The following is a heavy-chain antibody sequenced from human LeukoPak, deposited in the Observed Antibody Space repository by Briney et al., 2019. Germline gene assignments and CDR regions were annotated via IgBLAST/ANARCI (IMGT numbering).Heavy chain of an antibody. J-gene: IGHJ4*02. D-gene: IGHD6-13*01. CDR1: GFSLSTSGVG. V-gene: IGHV2-5*01. Sequence: ESGPTLVKPTQTLTLTCTLSGFSLSTSGVGVGWIRQPPGKAPEWLALIYWNDDKRYSPSLKSRLTITKDTSKNQVVLTMTNMDPVDTATYYCARSSSSWYGFDYWGQGTLVTVSS. CDR3: ARSSSSWYGFDY. CDR2: IYWNDDK.